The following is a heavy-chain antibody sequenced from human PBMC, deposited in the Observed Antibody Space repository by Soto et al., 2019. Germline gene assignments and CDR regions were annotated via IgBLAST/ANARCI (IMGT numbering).Heavy chain of an antibody. D-gene: IGHD3-16*02. CDR1: GFTFSNAW. J-gene: IGHJ4*01. Sequence: GGSLGRSCAASGFTFSNAWMSWVRQAPGKGLEWVGHIKSKGAGGTTEYPAPVKGRFTISRDDSKNTLYLQMNSLKTEDTAVYYCASDVPEHRAYPSAYSGHGTLATVSA. CDR2: IKSKGAGGTT. V-gene: IGHV3-15*01. CDR3: ASDVPEHRAYPSAY.